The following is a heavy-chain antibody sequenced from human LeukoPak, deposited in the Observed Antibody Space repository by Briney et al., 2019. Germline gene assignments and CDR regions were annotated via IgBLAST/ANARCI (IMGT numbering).Heavy chain of an antibody. Sequence: GGSLRLSCAASGFTFSNYAMTWVRQAPGKGLEWVSSVSGGDGNTYYADSVKGRFSISRDNSKNTLYLQMSSLRAEDTAIYYCAKDRAVGPTADAFDIWGQGTVVTVSS. CDR1: GFTFSNYA. CDR2: VSGGDGNT. J-gene: IGHJ3*02. D-gene: IGHD1-26*01. CDR3: AKDRAVGPTADAFDI. V-gene: IGHV3-23*01.